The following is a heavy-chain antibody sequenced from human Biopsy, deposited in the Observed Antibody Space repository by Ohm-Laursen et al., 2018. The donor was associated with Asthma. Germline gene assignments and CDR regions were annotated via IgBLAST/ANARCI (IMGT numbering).Heavy chain of an antibody. CDR1: GYNFISFA. Sequence: GSSVKVSCKVSGYNFISFAIHWVRQAPGQRLEWMGWVNTGNGDTKYSQKCQGRVTITRDTSASTAYMELRSLRSEDTATYYCARTYYDFLTGQVKDVFGVWGQGTMVTVSS. CDR2: VNTGNGDT. D-gene: IGHD3-9*01. J-gene: IGHJ3*01. CDR3: ARTYYDFLTGQVKDVFGV. V-gene: IGHV1-3*04.